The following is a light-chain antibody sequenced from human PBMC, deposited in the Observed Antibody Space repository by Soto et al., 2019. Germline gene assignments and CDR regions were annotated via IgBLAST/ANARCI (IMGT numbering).Light chain of an antibody. Sequence: DIQMTQSPSSVSASVGDRVTITCRASQGITNRLAWYQQKPGKDPKLLIYEASSLQSGVPSRISGSGSGTDFTLTISSLQPEDFATYYCQQANSFPITFGQGTRLEIK. CDR3: QQANSFPIT. CDR1: QGITNR. V-gene: IGKV1D-12*01. J-gene: IGKJ5*01. CDR2: EAS.